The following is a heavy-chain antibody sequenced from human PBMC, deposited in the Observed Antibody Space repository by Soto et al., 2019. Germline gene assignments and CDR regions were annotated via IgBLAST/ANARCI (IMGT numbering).Heavy chain of an antibody. J-gene: IGHJ4*02. V-gene: IGHV5-51*01. CDR1: GYSFTSYW. CDR3: ARQKGGYGSSWNFDY. D-gene: IGHD6-13*01. CDR2: IYPGDSDT. Sequence: GESLKISCKGSGYSFTSYWIGWVRQMPGKGLEWMGIIYPGDSDTRYSPSFQGQVTISADKSISTAYLQWSSLKASDTAMYYCARQKGGYGSSWNFDYWGQGTLVTVSS.